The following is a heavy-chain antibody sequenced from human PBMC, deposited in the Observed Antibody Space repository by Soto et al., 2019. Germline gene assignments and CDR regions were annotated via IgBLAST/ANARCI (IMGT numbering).Heavy chain of an antibody. CDR1: GYTLTELS. V-gene: IGHV1-24*01. CDR2: FDPEDGET. CDR3: ATARSYYDILTGYYSPTYYFDY. Sequence: ASVKVSCKVSGYTLTELSMHWVRQAPGKGLEWMGGFDPEDGETIYAQKFQGRVTMTEDTSTDTAYMELSSLRSEDTAVYYCATARSYYDILTGYYSPTYYFDYWGQGTLVTVSS. J-gene: IGHJ4*02. D-gene: IGHD3-9*01.